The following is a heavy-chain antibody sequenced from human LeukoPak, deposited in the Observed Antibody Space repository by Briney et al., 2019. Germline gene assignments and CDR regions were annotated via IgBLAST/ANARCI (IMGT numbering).Heavy chain of an antibody. J-gene: IGHJ4*02. CDR1: GFTFSSYW. D-gene: IGHD4-17*01. CDR3: AKGSAVTTTNRLDY. V-gene: IGHV3-7*01. CDR2: IKEDGSEK. Sequence: GGSLRLSCAASGFTFSSYWMSWVRQAPGKGLEWVANIKEDGSEKYYVDSVKGRFTISRDNAKNSLYLQMNSLRAEDTAVYYCAKGSAVTTTNRLDYWGQGTLVTVSS.